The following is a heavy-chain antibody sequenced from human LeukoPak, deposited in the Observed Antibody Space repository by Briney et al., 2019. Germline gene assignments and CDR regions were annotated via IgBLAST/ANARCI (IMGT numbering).Heavy chain of an antibody. CDR2: IKQDGSEK. CDR1: GFTFSSYW. J-gene: IGHJ6*02. D-gene: IGHD3-10*01. Sequence: GGSLRLSCAASGFTFSSYWMSWVRQAPGKGLEWVANIKQDGSEKYYVDSVKGRFTISRDNAKNSLYLQMNSLRAEDTAVYYCARSFLNFGELSYGMDVWGQGTTVTVSS. CDR3: ARSFLNFGELSYGMDV. V-gene: IGHV3-7*01.